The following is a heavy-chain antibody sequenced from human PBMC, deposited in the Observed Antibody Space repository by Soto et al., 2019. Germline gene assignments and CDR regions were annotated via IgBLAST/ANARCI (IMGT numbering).Heavy chain of an antibody. CDR2: IKHDGNEK. CDR3: VRATLSWGHYYFRGLDV. D-gene: IGHD3-22*01. Sequence: GGSLRLSCAATGFMFGTYWMSWVRQAPGKGLEWVANIKHDGNEKYYADSVKGRFTVSRDNVKNFLHLQMSSLRGDDTGVYFCVRATLSWGHYYFRGLDVWGQGTKVTVSS. J-gene: IGHJ6*02. CDR1: GFMFGTYW. V-gene: IGHV3-7*01.